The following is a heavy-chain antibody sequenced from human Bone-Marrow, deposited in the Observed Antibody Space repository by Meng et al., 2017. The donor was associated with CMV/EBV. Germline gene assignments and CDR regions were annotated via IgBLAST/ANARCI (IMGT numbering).Heavy chain of an antibody. CDR3: ARSRGYCSSTSCYSDAFDI. D-gene: IGHD2-2*01. CDR1: GYTFPSYY. J-gene: IGHJ3*02. CDR2: ITPFNGNT. Sequence: SVKVSCKPSGYTFPSYYMHWVRQAPGQALDWMGWITPFNGNTNYAQKFHDRVTITRDRSMSTAYMKLRRLRSEDTSMYYCARSRGYCSSTSCYSDAFDIWGQGTMVTVSS. V-gene: IGHV1-45*02.